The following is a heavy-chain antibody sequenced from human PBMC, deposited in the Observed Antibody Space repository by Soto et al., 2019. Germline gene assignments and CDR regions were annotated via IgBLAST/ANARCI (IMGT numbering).Heavy chain of an antibody. V-gene: IGHV4-34*01. CDR2: INHSGST. CDR3: ARERIQLWFGGGYWYFDL. D-gene: IGHD5-18*01. Sequence: SETLSLTCAVYGGSFSGYYWSWIRQPPGKGLEWIGEINHSGSTNYNPSLKSRVTISVDTSKNQFSLKLSSVTAADTAVYYCARERIQLWFGGGYWYFDLWGRGTLVTDSS. J-gene: IGHJ2*01. CDR1: GGSFSGYY.